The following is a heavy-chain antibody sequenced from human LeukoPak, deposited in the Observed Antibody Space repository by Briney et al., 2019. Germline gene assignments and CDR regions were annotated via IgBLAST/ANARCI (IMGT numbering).Heavy chain of an antibody. CDR2: INPNSGGT. CDR3: ARDLSMLASWFDP. J-gene: IGHJ5*02. CDR1: GYTFTGYY. Sequence: ASVKVSCKASGYTFTGYYMHWVRQAPGQGLEWMGWINPNSGGTNYAQKFQGRVTMTRDTSISTAYMELSRLRSHDTAVYYCARDLSMLASWFDPWGQGTLVTVSS. V-gene: IGHV1-2*02. D-gene: IGHD2-21*01.